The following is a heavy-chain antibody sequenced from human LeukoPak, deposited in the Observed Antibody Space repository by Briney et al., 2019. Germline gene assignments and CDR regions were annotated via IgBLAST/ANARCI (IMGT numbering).Heavy chain of an antibody. CDR1: TFTFSTYN. J-gene: IGHJ4*02. Sequence: GGSLRLSCAASTFTFSTYNMNWVRQAPGKGLEWVSSITTSGSFVSYADSVKGRFTISRDNAKNSLYLQMNSLRAEDTAVYYCASLTDIEAGAVRYWGQGTLVTVSS. CDR3: ASLTDIEAGAVRY. V-gene: IGHV3-21*01. D-gene: IGHD1-26*01. CDR2: ITTSGSFV.